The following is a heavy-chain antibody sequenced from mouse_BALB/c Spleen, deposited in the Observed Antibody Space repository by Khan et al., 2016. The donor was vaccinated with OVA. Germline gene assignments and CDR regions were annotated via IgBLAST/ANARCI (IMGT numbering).Heavy chain of an antibody. CDR1: GFTFSDYY. J-gene: IGHJ4*01. CDR2: ISNGGGST. V-gene: IGHV5-12*02. D-gene: IGHD6-1*01. CDR3: ARQLCVSMNH. Sequence: EVELVESGGGLVQPGGSLKLSCATSGFTFSDYYMYWVRQTPEKRLEWVAYISNGGGSTHYQDTVKGRYTISRDNAKNNLYLQMSRLKAEGTAMYYCARQLCVSMNHWGQGASVTVSS.